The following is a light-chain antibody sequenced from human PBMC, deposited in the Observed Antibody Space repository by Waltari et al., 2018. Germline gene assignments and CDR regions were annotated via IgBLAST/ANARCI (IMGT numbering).Light chain of an antibody. J-gene: IGKJ4*01. CDR3: QQRSSWPLT. CDR1: QDINNF. V-gene: IGKV1-33*01. Sequence: DIQMTQSPSSLSASVGDRVTITCQASQDINNFLNWYQQKPGRAPSPLIYDASNLETGVPSRFSGSGSGTHFTLTISSLEPEDFAIYYCQQRSSWPLTFGGGTKVEI. CDR2: DAS.